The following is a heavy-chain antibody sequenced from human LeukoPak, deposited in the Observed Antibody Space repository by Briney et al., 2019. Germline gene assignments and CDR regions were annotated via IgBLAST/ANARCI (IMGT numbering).Heavy chain of an antibody. Sequence: PGGFLRLSCAASGFNFVTYAMNWVRQAPGKGLEWVSVISNSGERTHYADSVKGRFTISRDNSKKMLFLQMDSLSAEDTATYYCAKGSVVYYDFWSGSYADYWGQGTLVTVSS. CDR3: AKGSVVYYDFWSGSYADY. CDR1: GFNFVTYA. D-gene: IGHD3-3*01. V-gene: IGHV3-23*01. J-gene: IGHJ4*02. CDR2: ISNSGERT.